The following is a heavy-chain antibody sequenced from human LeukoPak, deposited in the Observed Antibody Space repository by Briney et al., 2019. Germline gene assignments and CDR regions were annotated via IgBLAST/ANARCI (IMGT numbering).Heavy chain of an antibody. CDR2: ISSSSSTI. CDR1: GFTFSSYS. Sequence: PGGSXRXXCAASGFTFSSYSMNWVRQAPGKGGEWVSYISSSSSTIYYADSVKGRFSISRDNSKNTLYLQLDSLRVEDTAVYYCAKNHERGRYDSFDMWAQGSWVTVSS. CDR3: AKNHERGRYDSFDM. D-gene: IGHD3-16*02. J-gene: IGHJ3*02. V-gene: IGHV3-48*01.